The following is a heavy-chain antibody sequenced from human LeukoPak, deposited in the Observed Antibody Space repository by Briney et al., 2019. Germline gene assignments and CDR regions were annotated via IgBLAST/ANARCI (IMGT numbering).Heavy chain of an antibody. J-gene: IGHJ5*02. D-gene: IGHD6-13*01. CDR1: GGSISSSSYY. CDR2: IYYSGST. V-gene: IGHV4-39*07. CDR3: ARSTGYSSSWYGDNWFDP. Sequence: SETLSLTCTVSGGSISSSSYYWGWIRQPPGKGLEWIGSIYYSGSTYYNPSLKSRVTISVDTSKNQFSLKLSSVTAADTAVYYCARSTGYSSSWYGDNWFDPWGQGTLVTVSS.